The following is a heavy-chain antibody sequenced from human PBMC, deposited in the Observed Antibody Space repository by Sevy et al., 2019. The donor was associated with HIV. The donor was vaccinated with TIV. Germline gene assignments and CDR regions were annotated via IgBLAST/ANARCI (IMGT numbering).Heavy chain of an antibody. J-gene: IGHJ4*02. CDR2: INPDSNVI. Sequence: GGSLRLSCAASGFSFSLYSMDWVRQAPGKGLEWLSHINPDSNVIYNADSVRGRFTISRDNAKNSLYLQMNSLRVDDTAVYYCAREIYGRSDDWGQGTLVTVSS. V-gene: IGHV3-48*01. CDR3: AREIYGRSDD. D-gene: IGHD4-17*01. CDR1: GFSFSLYS.